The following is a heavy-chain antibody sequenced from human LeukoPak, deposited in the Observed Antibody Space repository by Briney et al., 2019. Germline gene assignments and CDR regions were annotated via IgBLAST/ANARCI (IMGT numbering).Heavy chain of an antibody. CDR2: IYYGGST. CDR1: GGSISYYH. CDR3: ARDRRDGYNDLFDY. V-gene: IGHV4-59*01. J-gene: IGHJ4*02. D-gene: IGHD5-24*01. Sequence: SETLSLTCTVSGGSISYYHWSWIRQSPGKGLEWIGYIYYGGSTKYNPSLKSRVTISLDTSKNQFSLKLSSVTAADTAVYYCARDRRDGYNDLFDYWGQGTLVTVSS.